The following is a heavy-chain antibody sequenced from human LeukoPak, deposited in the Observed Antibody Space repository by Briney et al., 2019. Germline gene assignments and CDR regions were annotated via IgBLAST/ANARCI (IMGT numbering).Heavy chain of an antibody. V-gene: IGHV4-30-4*01. D-gene: IGHD4-17*01. CDR2: IYYSGST. Sequence: SQTLSLTCTVSGGSISSGDYYWSWIRQPPGKGLEWIGYIYYSGSTYYNPSLKSRVTISVDTSKNQFSLKLSSVTAADTAVYYCARGQPSYGDYAQRWGQGTLVTVSS. CDR1: GGSISSGDYY. CDR3: ARGQPSYGDYAQR. J-gene: IGHJ4*02.